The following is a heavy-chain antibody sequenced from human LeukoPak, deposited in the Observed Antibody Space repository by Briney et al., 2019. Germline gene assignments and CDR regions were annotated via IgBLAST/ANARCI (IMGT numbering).Heavy chain of an antibody. D-gene: IGHD2-2*01. J-gene: IGHJ5*02. Sequence: SETLSLTCTVSGGSVSSSSYYWGWIRQPPGKGLEWIGSIYYSGSTYYNPSLKSRVTISVDTSKNQFSLKPSSVTAADTAVYYCARLEDIVVVPAAMEQPWGQGTLVTVSS. CDR2: IYYSGST. CDR3: ARLEDIVVVPAAMEQP. V-gene: IGHV4-39*01. CDR1: GGSVSSSSYY.